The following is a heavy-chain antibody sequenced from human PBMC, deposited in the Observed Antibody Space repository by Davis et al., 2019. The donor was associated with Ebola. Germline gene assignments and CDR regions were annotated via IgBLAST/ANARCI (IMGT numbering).Heavy chain of an antibody. J-gene: IGHJ6*02. Sequence: PSETLSLTCNVSGDAMSRNNWNWIRQSPGNGLEWIGYISYSGTPNYSPSLKSRVTISMDPSKNQFALQLNSVTAADTAVYYCARDRPSDFWTGSDDVDVWGLGTTVTVSS. CDR3: ARDRPSDFWTGSDDVDV. CDR1: GDAMSRNN. V-gene: IGHV4-59*12. CDR2: ISYSGTP. D-gene: IGHD3/OR15-3a*01.